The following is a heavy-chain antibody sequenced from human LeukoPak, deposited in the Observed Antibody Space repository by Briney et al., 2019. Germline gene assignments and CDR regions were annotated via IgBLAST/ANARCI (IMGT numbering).Heavy chain of an antibody. Sequence: GGSLRLSCAASGFTFSSYVMHCVRQAPGKGLEWVAVISFDGSSKYYADSVKGRFTISRDNSRNTLYLQMISLRADDTALYYCAKEQAPIAVGGDCFDYWGQGTLVTVSS. CDR2: ISFDGSSK. D-gene: IGHD6-13*01. J-gene: IGHJ4*02. CDR1: GFTFSSYV. V-gene: IGHV3-30*18. CDR3: AKEQAPIAVGGDCFDY.